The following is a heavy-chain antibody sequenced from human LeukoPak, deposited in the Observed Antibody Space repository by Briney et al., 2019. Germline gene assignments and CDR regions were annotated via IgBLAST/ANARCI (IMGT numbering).Heavy chain of an antibody. CDR1: GGSISSSSYY. Sequence: SETLSLTCTVSGGSISSSSYYWGWLRQPPGKGLEWIGSIYYSGSTYYNPSLKSRVTISVDTSKNQFSLKLSSVTAADTAVYYCAREPEQSILTGYYNFNWFDPWGQGTLVTVSS. V-gene: IGHV4-39*02. D-gene: IGHD3-9*01. CDR3: AREPEQSILTGYYNFNWFDP. CDR2: IYYSGST. J-gene: IGHJ5*02.